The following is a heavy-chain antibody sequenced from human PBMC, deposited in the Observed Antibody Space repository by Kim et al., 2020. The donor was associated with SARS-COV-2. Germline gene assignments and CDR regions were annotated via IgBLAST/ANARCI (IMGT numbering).Heavy chain of an antibody. CDR2: IIPILGIA. CDR1: GGTFSSYA. D-gene: IGHD6-13*01. CDR3: ARDSSWYFGSAPPYGMDV. V-gene: IGHV1-69*04. Sequence: SVKVSCKASGGTFSSYAISWVRQAPGQGLEWMGRIIPILGIANYAQKFQGRVTITADKSTSTAYMELSSLRSEDTAVYYCARDSSWYFGSAPPYGMDVWGQGTTVTVSS. J-gene: IGHJ6*02.